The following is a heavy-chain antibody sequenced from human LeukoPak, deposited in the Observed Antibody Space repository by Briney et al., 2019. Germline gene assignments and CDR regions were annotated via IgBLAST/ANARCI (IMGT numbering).Heavy chain of an antibody. J-gene: IGHJ4*02. CDR2: IKQDGSEK. V-gene: IGHV3-7*01. CDR3: VRERAGFDY. Sequence: PGGSLRLSCAASGFTFSSYWMSWVRQAPGKGLEWVANIKQDGSEKYYVDSVKGRFTISRDNAKNSLYLQMNSLRTEDTAMYYCVRERAGFDYWGQGTLVTVSS. CDR1: GFTFSSYW.